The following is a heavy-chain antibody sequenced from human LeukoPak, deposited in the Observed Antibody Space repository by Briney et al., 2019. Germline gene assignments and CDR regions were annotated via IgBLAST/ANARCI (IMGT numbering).Heavy chain of an antibody. Sequence: SETLSLTCTVFRGSISSYYWIWLLQPPGKGLEWIGYIYYSGSTNYNPSLKSRVTISVDTSKNQFSLKLSSVTAADTAVYYCAGERHGYHFEYWGQGELVTVSS. CDR3: AGERHGYHFEY. CDR2: IYYSGST. V-gene: IGHV4-59*01. CDR1: RGSISSYY. J-gene: IGHJ4*02. D-gene: IGHD5-24*01.